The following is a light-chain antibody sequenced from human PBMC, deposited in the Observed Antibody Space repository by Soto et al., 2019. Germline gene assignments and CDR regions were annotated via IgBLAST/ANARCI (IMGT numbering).Light chain of an antibody. CDR3: SSYTCSITLYV. J-gene: IGLJ1*01. V-gene: IGLV2-14*01. CDR1: SSDVGGYNY. CDR2: DVS. Sequence: QSALTQPASVSGSPGQSITISCTGTSSDVGGYNYVSWYQQHPGKAPKLRIYDVSNRPSGVSNRFSGSKSGNTASLTISGLQAEYEADYYCSSYTCSITLYVFGPGSMVTVL.